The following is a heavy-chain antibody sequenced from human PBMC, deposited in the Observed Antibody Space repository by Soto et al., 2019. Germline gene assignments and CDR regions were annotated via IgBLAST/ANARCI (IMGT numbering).Heavy chain of an antibody. CDR2: ISAYNGNT. CDR3: ARAGVSIAAAGTPLDY. Sequence: ASVKVSCKASGYTFTSYGISWVRQAPGQGLEWMGWISAYNGNTNYAQKLQGRVTMTTDTSTSTAYMELRSLRSDDTAVYYCARAGVSIAAAGTPLDYWGQGTLVTVSS. J-gene: IGHJ4*02. V-gene: IGHV1-18*01. D-gene: IGHD6-13*01. CDR1: GYTFTSYG.